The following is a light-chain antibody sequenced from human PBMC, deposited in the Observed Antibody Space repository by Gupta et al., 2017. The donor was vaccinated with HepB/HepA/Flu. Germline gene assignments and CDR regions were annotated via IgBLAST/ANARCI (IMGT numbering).Light chain of an antibody. CDR2: DVS. CDR1: SSDIGAYNF. V-gene: IGLV2-14*01. Sequence: QSALTQPASVSGSAGQSITISCTGTSSDIGAYNFVSWYQQHPGKAPKLMIYDVSNRPSGVSNRFSGSKSGNTASLTISGLQAEDEADYYCSSYTSDTTLVFGGGTKLTVL. CDR3: SSYTSDTTLV. J-gene: IGLJ2*01.